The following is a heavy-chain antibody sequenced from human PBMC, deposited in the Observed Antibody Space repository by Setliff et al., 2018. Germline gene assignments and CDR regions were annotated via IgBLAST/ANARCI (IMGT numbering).Heavy chain of an antibody. D-gene: IGHD2-21*02. Sequence: SSETLSLTCSVSGGSISGYYWSWLRQSPGKGLEWIGFVHFGGDTNYNPSLKSRVTISVDTSKNQFSLKLSSVAAADTAVYYCARGFDVCGGGACYTDGPYYFDYWGLGTLVTVSS. CDR3: ARGFDVCGGGACYTDGPYYFDY. CDR2: VHFGGDT. J-gene: IGHJ4*02. CDR1: GGSISGYY. V-gene: IGHV4-59*12.